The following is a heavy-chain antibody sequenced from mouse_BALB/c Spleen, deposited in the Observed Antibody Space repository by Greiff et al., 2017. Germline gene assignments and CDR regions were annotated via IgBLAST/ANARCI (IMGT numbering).Heavy chain of an antibody. J-gene: IGHJ2*01. CDR2: ISNGGGST. CDR3: ARHGCSGHRSYFDY. Sequence: EVKLMESGGGLVQPGGSLKLSCAASGFTFSSYTMSWVRQTPEKRLEWVAYISNGGGSTYYPDTVKGRFTISRDNAKNTVYLQMSSLKSEDKAMYDGARHGCSGHRSYFDYGGQGTTLTVSS. D-gene: IGHD1-1*01. CDR1: GFTFSSYT. V-gene: IGHV5-12-2*01.